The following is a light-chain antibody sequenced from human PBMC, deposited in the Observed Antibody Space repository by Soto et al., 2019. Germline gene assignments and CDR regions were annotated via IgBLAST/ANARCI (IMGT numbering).Light chain of an antibody. CDR2: DAS. Sequence: DIQLTRSPSSVSASIGTAVTITCRASQSISSWLAWYQQKPGKAPKLLIYDASSLESGIPSRFSGSGSGTEFTLTISSLQPEDFATYYCQQSYSTPWTFGQGTKVDNK. V-gene: IGKV1-5*01. CDR3: QQSYSTPWT. CDR1: QSISSW. J-gene: IGKJ1*01.